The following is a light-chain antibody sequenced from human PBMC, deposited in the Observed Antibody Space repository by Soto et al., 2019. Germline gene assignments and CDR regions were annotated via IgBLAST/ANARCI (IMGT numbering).Light chain of an antibody. J-gene: IGKJ2*01. V-gene: IGKV2-30*01. CDR2: EVS. CDR1: QSPVFIYGGTS. CDR3: MQGTHWPYT. Sequence: DVVMTQSPLSLAVTLGQPASISCRSSQSPVFIYGGTSLNWFHQRPGQSPRRLIYEVSKRDSGVPDRFSGSESGTDFTLNISRVEAEDVGVYYCMQGTHWPYTFGQGTKLEIK.